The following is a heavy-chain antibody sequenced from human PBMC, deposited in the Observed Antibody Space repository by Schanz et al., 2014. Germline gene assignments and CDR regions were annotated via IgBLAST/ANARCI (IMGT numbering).Heavy chain of an antibody. CDR3: ARENTAVAGMPRVMDV. CDR2: INPSDGST. Sequence: QVQLVQSGAEVKKPGASVKVSCKASGDTFTRYHMHWVRQAPGQGLEWMGIINPSDGSTTYAQKLQGRVTMTRDTSTRTVHMELSRLTSDDTAVFFCARENTAVAGMPRVMDVWGQGTTVTVTS. D-gene: IGHD6-19*01. J-gene: IGHJ6*02. CDR1: GDTFTRYH. V-gene: IGHV1-46*04.